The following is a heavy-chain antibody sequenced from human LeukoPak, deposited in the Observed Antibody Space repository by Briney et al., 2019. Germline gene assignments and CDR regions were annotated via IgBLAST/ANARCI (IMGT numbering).Heavy chain of an antibody. CDR1: GFTVSTSY. V-gene: IGHV3-66*01. CDR2: IWIDGTT. D-gene: IGHD2/OR15-2a*01. J-gene: IGHJ5*02. CDR3: VRIPNSATFPNWFDP. Sequence: GGSLRLSCVVSGFTVSTSYMAWVRQAPGKGLECVSLIWIDGTTHYADSVKGRFTISRDNARNSLYLQMNSLRAEDTAVYYCVRIPNSATFPNWFDPWGQGTLVTVSS.